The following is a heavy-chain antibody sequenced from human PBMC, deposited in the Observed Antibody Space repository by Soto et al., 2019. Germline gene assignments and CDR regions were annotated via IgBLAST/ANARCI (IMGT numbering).Heavy chain of an antibody. CDR3: ARHTPTYYYDSSGYYVGMDV. V-gene: IGHV1-69*01. D-gene: IGHD3-22*01. J-gene: IGHJ6*02. Sequence: SVKVSCKASGGTFSSYAISWVRQAPGQGLESMGGIIPIFGTANHAQKFQGRVTITADESTSTAYMELSSLRSEDTAVYYCARHTPTYYYDSSGYYVGMDVWGQGTTVTVSS. CDR2: IIPIFGTA. CDR1: GGTFSSYA.